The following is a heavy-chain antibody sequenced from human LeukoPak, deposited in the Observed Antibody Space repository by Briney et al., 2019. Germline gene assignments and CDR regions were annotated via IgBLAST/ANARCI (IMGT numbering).Heavy chain of an antibody. CDR1: GFTFSYYS. D-gene: IGHD1-26*01. CDR3: ARDLSVGAKPDLGFDY. V-gene: IGHV3-21*01. J-gene: IGHJ4*02. Sequence: PGGSLRLSCAASGFTFSYYSMNWVRQAPGKGLEWVSSISGSRSYIYYADSVKGRFTISRDNAKNSLYLQMISLRAEDTAVYYCARDLSVGAKPDLGFDYWGQGTLVTVSS. CDR2: ISGSRSYI.